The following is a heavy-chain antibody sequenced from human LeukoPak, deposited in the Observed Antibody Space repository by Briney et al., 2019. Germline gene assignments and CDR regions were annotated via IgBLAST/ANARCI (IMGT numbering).Heavy chain of an antibody. CDR1: GGSFSGYY. V-gene: IGHV4-34*01. D-gene: IGHD3-22*01. J-gene: IGHJ4*02. Sequence: SETLSLTCAVYGGSFSGYYWSWIRQPPGKGLEWIGEINHSGSTNYNPSLKSRVTISVDTSKNQLSLKLSSVTAADTAVYYCARVGDSSGYHNWGQGTLVTVSS. CDR3: ARVGDSSGYHN. CDR2: INHSGST.